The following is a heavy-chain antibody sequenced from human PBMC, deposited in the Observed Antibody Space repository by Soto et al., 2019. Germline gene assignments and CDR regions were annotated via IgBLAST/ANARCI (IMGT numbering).Heavy chain of an antibody. Sequence: SETLSLNCIVSGESISSISYYWGWIRQPPGKGLEWIGSIYYSGRTYYNPSFKSRVTISIDTSKNQFSLKLSSVTATDTAVYYCARQRTTVVTQAYFDHWGQGALVTVSS. J-gene: IGHJ4*02. CDR1: GESISSISYY. CDR2: IYYSGRT. CDR3: ARQRTTVVTQAYFDH. D-gene: IGHD2-21*02. V-gene: IGHV4-39*01.